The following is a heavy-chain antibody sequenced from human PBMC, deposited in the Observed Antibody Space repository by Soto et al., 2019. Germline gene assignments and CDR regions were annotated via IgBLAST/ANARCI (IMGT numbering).Heavy chain of an antibody. V-gene: IGHV1-2*04. J-gene: IGHJ6*03. CDR1: GDSFNDYY. Sequence: QVQLVQSGAEVRKPGASVTVSCRSSGDSFNDYYIHWVRQAPGQGFDWMGWINPNGGVTKYAQKFQGWVSMTRDTSIRTVYMQLSTLRSDDTAVYYCARESGGATATLDYYYFYMDVWGTGTTVTVSS. CDR3: ARESGGATATLDYYYFYMDV. D-gene: IGHD5-12*01. CDR2: INPNGGVT.